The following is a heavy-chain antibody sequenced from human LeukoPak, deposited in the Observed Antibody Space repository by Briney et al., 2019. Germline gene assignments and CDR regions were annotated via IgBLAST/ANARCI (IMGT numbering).Heavy chain of an antibody. Sequence: SETLSLTCTLSGGSISSNYWSWIRQPPGKGLEWIGYLYYSGSTHYNPSLKSRGTISVDTSKNQFSLKLSSVTAADTAVYYCAQIRPSTYYDSSGSFDYWGQGTLVTVSS. J-gene: IGHJ4*02. CDR1: GGSISSNY. V-gene: IGHV4-59*08. CDR3: AQIRPSTYYDSSGSFDY. D-gene: IGHD3-22*01. CDR2: LYYSGST.